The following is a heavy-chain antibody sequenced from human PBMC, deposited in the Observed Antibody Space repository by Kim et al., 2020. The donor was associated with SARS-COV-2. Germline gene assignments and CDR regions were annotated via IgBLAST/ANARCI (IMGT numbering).Heavy chain of an antibody. Sequence: GGSLRLSCAASGFTFSSHAMNWVRQAPGKGLEWVSGITDSGGGTYYADFVKGRFTISRDNSKNTLYLQMNSLRAEDTAVYHCAKPLSGSTRAFDYWGQGTLVTVSS. CDR2: ITDSGGGT. J-gene: IGHJ4*02. CDR3: AKPLSGSTRAFDY. CDR1: GFTFSSHA. V-gene: IGHV3-23*01. D-gene: IGHD3-10*01.